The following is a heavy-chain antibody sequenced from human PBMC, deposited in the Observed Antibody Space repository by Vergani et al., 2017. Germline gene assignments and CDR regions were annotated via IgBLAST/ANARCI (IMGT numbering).Heavy chain of an antibody. CDR1: GGSFSGYY. CDR2: INHSGST. V-gene: IGHV4-34*01. J-gene: IGHJ6*02. D-gene: IGHD2-21*01. CDR3: ARDGRSRIRYYYYGMDV. Sequence: QVQLQQWGAGLLKPSETLSLTCAVYGGSFSGYYWSWIRQPPGKGLEWIGEINHSGSTNYNAALKSRVTISVDTSKNQFSLKLSSVTAADTAVYYCARDGRSRIRYYYYGMDVWGQGTTVTVSS.